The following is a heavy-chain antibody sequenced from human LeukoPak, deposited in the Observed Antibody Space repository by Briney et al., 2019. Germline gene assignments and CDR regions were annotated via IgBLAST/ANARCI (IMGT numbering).Heavy chain of an antibody. CDR2: IRYDGSNK. J-gene: IGHJ4*02. Sequence: GGSLRLSCAASGFTFSSYGMHWVHQAPGKGLEWVAFIRYDGSNKKYADSVKGRFTISRDNSKNTLYLQMNSLGVEDTAVYYCAKGDCSFTSCYGANWGQGTLVTVSS. V-gene: IGHV3-30*02. CDR1: GFTFSSYG. D-gene: IGHD2-2*01. CDR3: AKGDCSFTSCYGAN.